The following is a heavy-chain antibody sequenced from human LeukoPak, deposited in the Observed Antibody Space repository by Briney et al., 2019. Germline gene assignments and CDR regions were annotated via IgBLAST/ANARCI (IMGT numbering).Heavy chain of an antibody. CDR1: GFSFSDST. CDR2: MEEDGSDE. CDR3: AKGGAGGGYFPT. V-gene: IGHV3-7*03. Sequence: GGSLRLSCVASGFSFSDSTMSWVRQAAGKGLEWVAKMEEDGSDENYVDSVKGRFTISRDNARNSVHLQMKSLRAEDTAVYFCAKGGAGGGYFPTWGQGILVIVSS. D-gene: IGHD3-16*01. J-gene: IGHJ1*01.